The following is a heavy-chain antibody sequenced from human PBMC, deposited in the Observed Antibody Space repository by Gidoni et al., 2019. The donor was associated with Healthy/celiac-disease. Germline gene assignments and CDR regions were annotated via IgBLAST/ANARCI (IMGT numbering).Heavy chain of an antibody. CDR2: ISSSSSTI. V-gene: IGHV3-48*01. CDR3: ARVGDYDYIWGSYRSSASFDY. Sequence: EVRLLESGRCLVQPGGSLRLSCAASGFSFSIYSMTWVRQAPGKGLEWVSYISSSSSTIYYADSVKGRFTISRDNAKNSLYLQMNSLRAEDTAVYYCARVGDYDYIWGSYRSSASFDYWGQGTLVTVSS. J-gene: IGHJ4*02. CDR1: GFSFSIYS. D-gene: IGHD3-16*02.